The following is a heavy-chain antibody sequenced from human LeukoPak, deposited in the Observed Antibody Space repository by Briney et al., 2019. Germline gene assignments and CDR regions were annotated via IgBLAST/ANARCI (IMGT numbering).Heavy chain of an antibody. D-gene: IGHD3-10*01. CDR3: AKDQYYYGSNLDVFDI. V-gene: IGHV3-30*18. J-gene: IGHJ3*02. Sequence: PGRSLRLSCAASGFTFSSYGMHWVRQAPGKGLEWVAVISYVETSKYYADSVKGRFTISRDNSKNTLYLHMNSLRAEDTAIYYCAKDQYYYGSNLDVFDIWGQGTMVTVSS. CDR2: ISYVETSK. CDR1: GFTFSSYG.